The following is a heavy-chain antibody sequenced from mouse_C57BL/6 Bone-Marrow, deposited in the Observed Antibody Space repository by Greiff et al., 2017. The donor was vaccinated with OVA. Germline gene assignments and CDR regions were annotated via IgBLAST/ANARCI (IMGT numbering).Heavy chain of an antibody. CDR2: IYPGGGYT. Sequence: QVHVKQSGAELVRPGTSVKMSCKASGYTFTNYWIGWAKQRPGHGLEWIGDIYPGGGYTNYNEKFKGKATLTADKSSSTAYMQFSSLTSEDSAIYYCVYSNYDAMDYWGQGTSVTVSS. J-gene: IGHJ4*01. CDR3: VYSNYDAMDY. V-gene: IGHV1-63*01. CDR1: GYTFTNYW. D-gene: IGHD2-5*01.